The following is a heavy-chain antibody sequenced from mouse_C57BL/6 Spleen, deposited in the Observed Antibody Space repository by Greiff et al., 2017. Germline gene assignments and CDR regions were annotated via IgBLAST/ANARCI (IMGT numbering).Heavy chain of an antibody. J-gene: IGHJ2*01. CDR1: GFTFSSYG. V-gene: IGHV5-6*01. CDR2: ISSGGSYT. D-gene: IGHD2-3*01. CDR3: ARRDEGYRSFDY. Sequence: EVQVVESGGDLVKPGGSLKLSCAASGFTFSSYGMSWVRQTPDKRLEWVATISSGGSYTYYPDSVKGRFTISRDNAKNTLYLQMSGLRSEDTAMYYGARRDEGYRSFDYRSKGTTLTVSS.